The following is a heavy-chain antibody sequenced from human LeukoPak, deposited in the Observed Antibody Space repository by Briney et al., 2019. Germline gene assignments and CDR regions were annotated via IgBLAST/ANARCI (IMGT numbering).Heavy chain of an antibody. D-gene: IGHD2-15*01. Sequence: SVKVSCKASGYTFTSYGISWVRQAPGQGLEWMGWISAYNGNTNYAQKLQGRVTMTTDTSTSTAYVELRSLRSDDTAVYYCARDLGYCSGGSCLNWFDPWGQGTLVTVSS. CDR1: GYTFTSYG. V-gene: IGHV1-18*01. CDR2: ISAYNGNT. J-gene: IGHJ5*02. CDR3: ARDLGYCSGGSCLNWFDP.